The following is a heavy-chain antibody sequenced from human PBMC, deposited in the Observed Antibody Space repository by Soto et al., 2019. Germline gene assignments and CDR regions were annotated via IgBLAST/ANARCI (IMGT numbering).Heavy chain of an antibody. Sequence: ASVKVSCKASGYTFTSYGISWVRQAPGQGLEWMGWISAYNGNTNYAQKLQGRVTMTTDTSTSTAYMELRSLRSDDTAVYYCARFQLDFWSGYYNYYYYGMDVWGQGTTVTVSS. V-gene: IGHV1-18*01. CDR1: GYTFTSYG. CDR2: ISAYNGNT. D-gene: IGHD3-3*01. J-gene: IGHJ6*02. CDR3: ARFQLDFWSGYYNYYYYGMDV.